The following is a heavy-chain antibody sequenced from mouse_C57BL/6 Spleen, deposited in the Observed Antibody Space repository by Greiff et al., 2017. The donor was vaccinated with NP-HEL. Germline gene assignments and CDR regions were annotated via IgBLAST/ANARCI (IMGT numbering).Heavy chain of an antibody. CDR1: GYTFTSYW. CDR3: ARWPRYYDYDRGYFDY. V-gene: IGHV1-55*01. Sequence: QVQLQQPGAELVKPGASVKMSCKASGYTFTSYWITWVKQRPGQGLEWIGDIYPGSGSTNYNEKFKSKATLTVDTSSSTAYMQLSSLTSEDSAVYYGARWPRYYDYDRGYFDYWGQGTTLTVSS. D-gene: IGHD2-4*01. CDR2: IYPGSGST. J-gene: IGHJ2*01.